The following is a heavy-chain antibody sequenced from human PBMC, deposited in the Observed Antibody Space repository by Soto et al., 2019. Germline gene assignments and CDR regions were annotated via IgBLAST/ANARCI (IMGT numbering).Heavy chain of an antibody. CDR3: ARRGDYDFWSGYPNWFDP. CDR1: GGTFSSYA. CDR2: IIPIFGTA. J-gene: IGHJ5*02. V-gene: IGHV1-69*13. Sequence: GASVKVSCKASGGTFSSYAISWVRQAPGQGLEWMGGIIPIFGTANYAQKFQGRVTITADESTSTAYMELSSLRSEDTAVYYCARRGDYDFWSGYPNWFDPWGQGTLVTVSS. D-gene: IGHD3-3*01.